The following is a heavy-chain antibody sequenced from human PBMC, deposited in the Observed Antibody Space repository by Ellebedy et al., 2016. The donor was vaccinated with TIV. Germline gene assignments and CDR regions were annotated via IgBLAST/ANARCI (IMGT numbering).Heavy chain of an antibody. CDR2: SRDKANGHTT. CDR3: TMSTSGSGNFEY. J-gene: IGHJ4*02. D-gene: IGHD1-26*01. Sequence: GESLKISCATSGFTFSDHYIDWVRQAPGKGLEWVGRSRDKANGHTTEYAASVKGRFTVSRDDSKNSLYLQMNSLKTEDTAVYYCTMSTSGSGNFEYWGQGTLVTVSS. CDR1: GFTFSDHY. V-gene: IGHV3-72*01.